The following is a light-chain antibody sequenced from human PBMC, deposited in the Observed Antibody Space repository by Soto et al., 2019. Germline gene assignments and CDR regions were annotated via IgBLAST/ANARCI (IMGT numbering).Light chain of an antibody. CDR2: RNN. CDR1: SSSIGTNY. J-gene: IGLJ3*02. V-gene: IGLV1-47*01. CDR3: AAWDDSLSAWV. Sequence: QSVLTQPPSASGTPGQRVTISCSGSSSSIGTNYVYWYQHLPGTAPKLLIYRNNQRPSGVPDRFSGSKSGTSASLAISGLRSEDEADYYCAAWDDSLSAWVFGGGTKLTVL.